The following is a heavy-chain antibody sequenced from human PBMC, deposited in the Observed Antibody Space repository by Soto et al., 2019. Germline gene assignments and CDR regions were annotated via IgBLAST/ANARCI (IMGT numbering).Heavy chain of an antibody. CDR1: GGTFSSYA. CDR3: ARGDGGRGEAYGSGSYSDY. Sequence: QVQLVQSGAAVKKPGSSVKVSCQASGGTFSSYAISWVRQAPGQGLEWMGGIIPIFGTANYAQKFQGRVTITADESTSTAYMELRSLSSEDTAVYYCARGDGGRGEAYGSGSYSDYWGQGTLVTVSS. V-gene: IGHV1-69*01. CDR2: IIPIFGTA. D-gene: IGHD3-10*01. J-gene: IGHJ4*02.